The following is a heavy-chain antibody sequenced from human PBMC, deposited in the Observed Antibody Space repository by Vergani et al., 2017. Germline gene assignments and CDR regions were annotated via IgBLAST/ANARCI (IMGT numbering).Heavy chain of an antibody. CDR2: ISLSSSGTI. J-gene: IGHJ4*02. D-gene: IGHD2-2*02. CDR1: GFTFSSYS. CDR3: ARGGCSSTSCYINDY. V-gene: IGHV3-48*04. Sequence: EVQLLESGGSLKQPGGSLRLSCAASGFTFSSYSMNWVRQAPGKGLEWVSYISLSSSGTIYYADSVKGRFTISRDNAKNSLFLQMNSLRAEDTAMYYCARGGCSSTSCYINDYWGQGTLVTVSS.